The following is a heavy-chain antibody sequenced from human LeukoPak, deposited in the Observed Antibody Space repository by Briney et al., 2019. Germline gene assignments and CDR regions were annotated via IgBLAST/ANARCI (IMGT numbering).Heavy chain of an antibody. V-gene: IGHV3-64D*06. CDR3: VIVRGYFDSSGSDY. CDR1: GFTFSSYT. D-gene: IGHD3-9*01. J-gene: IGHJ4*02. CDR2: INNNGGNT. Sequence: PGGSLRLSCSASGFTFSSYTMHWVRQAPGKGLEFVSAINNNGGNTYYADSVKGRFTISRDNSKNTVYLQMSSLRAEDTAVYYCVIVRGYFDSSGSDYWGQGTLVTVSS.